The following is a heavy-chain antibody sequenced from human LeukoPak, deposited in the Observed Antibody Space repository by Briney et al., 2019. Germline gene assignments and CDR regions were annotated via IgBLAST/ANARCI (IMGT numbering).Heavy chain of an antibody. CDR2: IYYNGST. CDR3: ARGVRWLQLSYFDY. J-gene: IGHJ4*02. CDR1: GGSISSSSYY. Sequence: SETLSLTCTVSGGSISSSSYYWGWIRQPPGKALEWIGYIYYNGSTYYNPSLKSRVTISVDTSKNQFSLKLSSVTAADTAVYYCARGVRWLQLSYFDYWGQGTLVTVSS. V-gene: IGHV4-31*02. D-gene: IGHD5-24*01.